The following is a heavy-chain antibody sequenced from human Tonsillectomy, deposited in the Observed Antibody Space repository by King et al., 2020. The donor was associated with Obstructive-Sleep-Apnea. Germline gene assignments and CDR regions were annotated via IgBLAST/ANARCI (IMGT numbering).Heavy chain of an antibody. V-gene: IGHV3-21*01. CDR2: ISTRISYI. CDR1: GFTLSNYS. Sequence: VQLVESGEGLVKPGGSLRISCAASGFTLSNYSKNWIRQAPGKGLEWVSSISTRISYIYYADSVKGRFTISRANAKNTLFLQMNSLRAEETAVYYCARFHTWGDYYFDYWGQGTLVTVSS. D-gene: IGHD7-27*01. J-gene: IGHJ4*02. CDR3: ARFHTWGDYYFDY.